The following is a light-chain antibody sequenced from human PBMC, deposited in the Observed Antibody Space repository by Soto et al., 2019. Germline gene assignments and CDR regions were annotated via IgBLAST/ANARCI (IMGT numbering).Light chain of an antibody. Sequence: QSALTQPPSASGSPGQSVTISCTGTSSDIGTYDYVSWYQHLPDKAPKLIIYEVSKRPSGVPDRFSGSKSGNTASLTVSGTQADDERDYSCFSYGGGNNFYVFGTGTKGTV. CDR3: FSYGGGNNFYV. V-gene: IGLV2-8*01. J-gene: IGLJ1*01. CDR2: EVS. CDR1: SSDIGTYDY.